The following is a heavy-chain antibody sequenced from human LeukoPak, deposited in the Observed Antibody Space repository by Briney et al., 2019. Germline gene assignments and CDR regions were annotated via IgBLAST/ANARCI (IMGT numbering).Heavy chain of an antibody. CDR2: IYYSGST. J-gene: IGHJ4*02. V-gene: IGHV4-39*01. D-gene: IGHD1-26*01. Sequence: SSETLSLTCTVSGGSISSSSYYWGWIRQPPGKGLEWIGSIYYSGSTYYNPSLKSRVTISVDTSKNQFSLKLSSVTAADTAVYYCAGWEHRHNPFDYWGQGTLVTVSS. CDR3: AGWEHRHNPFDY. CDR1: GGSISSSSYY.